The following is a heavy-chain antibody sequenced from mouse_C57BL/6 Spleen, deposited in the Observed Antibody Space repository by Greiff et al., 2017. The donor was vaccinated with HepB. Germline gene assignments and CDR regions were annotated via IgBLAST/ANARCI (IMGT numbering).Heavy chain of an antibody. CDR3: ARESRGWYFDV. D-gene: IGHD1-1*01. CDR1: GFTFSDYY. Sequence: EVMLVESEGGLVQPGSSMKLSCTASGFTFSDYYMAWVRQVPEKGLEWVANINYDGSSTYYLDSLKSRFIISRDNAKNILYLQMSSLKSDDTATYYCARESRGWYFDVWGTVTTVTVSS. V-gene: IGHV5-16*01. CDR2: INYDGSST. J-gene: IGHJ1*03.